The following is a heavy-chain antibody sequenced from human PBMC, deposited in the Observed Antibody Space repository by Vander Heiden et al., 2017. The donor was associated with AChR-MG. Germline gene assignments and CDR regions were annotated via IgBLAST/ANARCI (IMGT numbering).Heavy chain of an antibody. Sequence: QVQLVQSGAEVKKPGASVKVSCKASGYTFTSYDISEVRQATGQGLEWMGWMNPNSGNTGYAQKFQGRVTMTRNTSISTAYMELSSLRSEDTAVYYCARDPTTVTTYYYYYGMDVWGQGTTVTVSS. CDR2: MNPNSGNT. J-gene: IGHJ6*02. V-gene: IGHV1-8*01. CDR3: ARDPTTVTTYYYYYGMDV. CDR1: GYTFTSYD. D-gene: IGHD4-17*01.